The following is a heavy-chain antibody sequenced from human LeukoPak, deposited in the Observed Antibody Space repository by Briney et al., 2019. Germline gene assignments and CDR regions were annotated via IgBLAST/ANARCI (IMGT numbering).Heavy chain of an antibody. V-gene: IGHV4-59*02. D-gene: IGHD3-22*01. CDR1: GGSVTDYY. Sequence: SETLSLTCTVSGGSVTDYYWSWIRQSPGKGLEWIGHIYYTGTSYNPSLKSRVTISADTSKNQFSLKLISVTAADTAVYYCATSRHDSSAGDAFDIWGQGTMVTVSS. J-gene: IGHJ3*02. CDR3: ATSRHDSSAGDAFDI. CDR2: IYYTGT.